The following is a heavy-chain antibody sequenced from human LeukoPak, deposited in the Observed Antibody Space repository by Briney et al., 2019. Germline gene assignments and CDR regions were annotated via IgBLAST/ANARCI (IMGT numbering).Heavy chain of an antibody. CDR1: GYSFTSYW. Sequence: GESLQISCKGSGYSFTSYWIGWVRPMPGKGLEWMGIIYPGDSDTRYSPSFQGQVTISADKSISTAYLQWSSLKASDTAMYYCPRHSPMVTWSLIGWFDPGGQGTLVTVSS. J-gene: IGHJ5*02. V-gene: IGHV5-51*01. CDR2: IYPGDSDT. CDR3: PRHSPMVTWSLIGWFDP. D-gene: IGHD5-18*01.